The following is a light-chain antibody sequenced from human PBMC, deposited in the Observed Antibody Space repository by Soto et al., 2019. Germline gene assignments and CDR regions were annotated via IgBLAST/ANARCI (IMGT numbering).Light chain of an antibody. V-gene: IGKV3-11*01. CDR1: QSVSSF. CDR3: QQTFSNLLS. Sequence: EIELTQSPATLSLSPGERATLSCRASQSVSSFLVWYQQKPGQAPRLLIYDAVNRVTGIPARFSGSGSGTDFTLTISSLEPEDFATYYCQQTFSNLLSFGGGTKVEI. J-gene: IGKJ4*01. CDR2: DAV.